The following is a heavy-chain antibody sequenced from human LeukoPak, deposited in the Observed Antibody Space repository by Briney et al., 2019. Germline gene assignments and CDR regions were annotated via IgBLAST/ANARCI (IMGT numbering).Heavy chain of an antibody. Sequence: GGSLRLSCAASGFTFSSYGMHWVRQAPGKGLEWVADISYDGNNKYYADSVKGRFTISRDNSKNTLYLQMNSLRAEDTAVYYCAKDQASITMVRGVIIRGFYFDYWGQGTLVTVSS. CDR1: GFTFSSYG. CDR2: ISYDGNNK. V-gene: IGHV3-30*18. CDR3: AKDQASITMVRGVIIRGFYFDY. D-gene: IGHD3-10*01. J-gene: IGHJ4*02.